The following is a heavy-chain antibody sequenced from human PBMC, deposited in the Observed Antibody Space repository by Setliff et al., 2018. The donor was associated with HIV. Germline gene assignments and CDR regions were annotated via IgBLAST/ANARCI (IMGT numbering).Heavy chain of an antibody. D-gene: IGHD2-15*01. CDR3: ARLNVEMFVVMAATPGWFGP. Sequence: SETLSLTCTVSGDSISSDAYYWSWIRQHPETGLEWVGYISYSGGSYCNPSLKSRISISMDTSKNQFSLKLKSVTAADTAVYYCARLNVEMFVVMAATPGWFGPWGQGILVTVSS. CDR2: ISYSGGS. V-gene: IGHV4-31*03. J-gene: IGHJ5*02. CDR1: GDSISSDAYY.